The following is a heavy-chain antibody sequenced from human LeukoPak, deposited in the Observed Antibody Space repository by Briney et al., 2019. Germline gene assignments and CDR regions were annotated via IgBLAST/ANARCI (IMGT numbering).Heavy chain of an antibody. CDR2: IYYSGST. J-gene: IGHJ4*02. CDR3: ARQVTGYCSSTSCHSDF. CDR1: GGSISSYY. V-gene: IGHV4-59*08. D-gene: IGHD2-2*01. Sequence: SETLSLTCTVAGGSISSYYWSWIRQPPGKGLEWIGYIYYSGSTNYNPSLKSRVTISVDTSKNQFSLKLSSVTAADTAVYYCARQVTGYCSSTSCHSDFWGQGTLVTVSS.